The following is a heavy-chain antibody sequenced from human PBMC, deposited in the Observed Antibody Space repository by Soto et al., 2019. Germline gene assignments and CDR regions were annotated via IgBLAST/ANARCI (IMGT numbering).Heavy chain of an antibody. D-gene: IGHD1-1*01. Sequence: SQTLSLTCAISGDSVSTNSATWDWIRQSPSRGLEWLGRTYYRSKWYNDYAVSVKGRITINPDTSNNQLSLQLNSVTPDDTAVYYCARQNRKRTWNHWLDTWGQGTLVTVSS. J-gene: IGHJ5*02. CDR1: GDSVSTNSAT. CDR2: TYYRSKWYN. V-gene: IGHV6-1*01. CDR3: ARQNRKRTWNHWLDT.